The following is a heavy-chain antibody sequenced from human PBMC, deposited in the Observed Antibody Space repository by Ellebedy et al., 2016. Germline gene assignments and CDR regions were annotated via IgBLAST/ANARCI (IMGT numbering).Heavy chain of an antibody. J-gene: IGHJ4*02. CDR2: ISKDGDGK. D-gene: IGHD4-23*01. Sequence: GESLKISXAASEFAFHSFSMHWVRQTPAKGLEWVAVISKDGDGKHILDSVRDRLTISRDNSMNTLYLQMDSLRREDTAVYFCAKEDGGHSQIDYWGQGTPVIIAS. CDR3: AKEDGGHSQIDY. CDR1: EFAFHSFS. V-gene: IGHV3-30*18.